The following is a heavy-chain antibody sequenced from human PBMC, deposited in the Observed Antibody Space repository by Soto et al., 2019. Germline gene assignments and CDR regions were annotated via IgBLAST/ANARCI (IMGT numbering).Heavy chain of an antibody. CDR2: ISSSSSYI. D-gene: IGHD6-19*01. J-gene: IGHJ4*02. CDR1: GFTFSTYS. V-gene: IGHV3-21*01. Sequence: EVQLVESGGGLVKPGGSLRLSCAASGFTFSTYSINWVRLAPGKGLEWVSSISSSSSYIFYADSVKGRFTISRDNAENSLYLQMNSLRAEDTAVYYCAREMAGDSSGWYLFDYWGQGTLVTVSS. CDR3: AREMAGDSSGWYLFDY.